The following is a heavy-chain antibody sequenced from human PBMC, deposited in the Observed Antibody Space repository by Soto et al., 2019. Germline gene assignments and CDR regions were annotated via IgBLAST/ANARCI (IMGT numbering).Heavy chain of an antibody. V-gene: IGHV4-30-4*01. J-gene: IGHJ6*02. Sequence: PSETLSLTCTVSGGSIGSGDYYWSWIRQPPGKGLEWIGYIYYSGSTYYNPSLKSRVTISVDTSKNQFSLKLSSVTAADTAVYYCASHFCGGDCYSYYYYGMDVWGQGTTVTVSS. CDR1: GGSIGSGDYY. D-gene: IGHD2-21*02. CDR2: IYYSGST. CDR3: ASHFCGGDCYSYYYYGMDV.